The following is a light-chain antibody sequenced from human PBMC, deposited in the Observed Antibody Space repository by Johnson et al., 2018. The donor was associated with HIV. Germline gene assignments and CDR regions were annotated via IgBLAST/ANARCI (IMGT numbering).Light chain of an antibody. CDR2: DNN. V-gene: IGLV1-51*01. J-gene: IGLJ1*01. Sequence: QSVLTQPPSVSAAPGQKVTISCSGSSSNIGNNYVSWYQQVPGAAPKLLIYDNNRRPSGIPDRFSGSKSGTSATLGINGLQTGDEADDYCGLWDASLGPPYVFGTGPTITVL. CDR1: SSNIGNNY. CDR3: GLWDASLGPPYV.